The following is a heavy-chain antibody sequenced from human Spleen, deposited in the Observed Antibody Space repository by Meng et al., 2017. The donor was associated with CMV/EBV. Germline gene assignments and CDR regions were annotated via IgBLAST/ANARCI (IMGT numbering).Heavy chain of an antibody. D-gene: IGHD3-22*01. J-gene: IGHJ4*02. Sequence: GESLKISCAASGFTFSSYWMSWVRQAPGKGLEWVANIKQDGSEKYYVDSVKGRFTISRDNAKNSLYLQMNSLRAEDTAVYYCARSSSFNYYDSSGYLDYWGQGALVTVSS. CDR3: ARSSSFNYYDSSGYLDY. V-gene: IGHV3-7*01. CDR1: GFTFSSYW. CDR2: IKQDGSEK.